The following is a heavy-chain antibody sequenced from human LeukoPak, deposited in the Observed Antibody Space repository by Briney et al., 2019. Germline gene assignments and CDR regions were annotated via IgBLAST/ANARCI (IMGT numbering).Heavy chain of an antibody. D-gene: IGHD1-1*01. CDR1: GYSFTSYW. V-gene: IGHV5-51*01. J-gene: IGHJ4*02. CDR2: IYPSDSGT. CDR3: ARRGYTWNGPDY. Sequence: GESLKISCKGSGYSFTSYWIGWVRQMPGKGLELMGIIYPSDSGTTYSPSFQGQVTISADKSISTAYLQWSSLKASDTAVYYCARRGYTWNGPDYWGQGTLVTVSS.